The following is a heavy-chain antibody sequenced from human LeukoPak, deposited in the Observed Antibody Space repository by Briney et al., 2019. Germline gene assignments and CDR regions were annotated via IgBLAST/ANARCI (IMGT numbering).Heavy chain of an antibody. J-gene: IGHJ4*02. CDR2: INPNSGGT. D-gene: IGHD3-10*01. CDR1: GYTFTGYY. Sequence: ASVKVSCKASGYTFTGYYMHWVRQAPGQGLEWMGWINPNSGGTNYAQKFHGRVTMTRDTSISTAYMELSRLRSDDTAVYYCARDKLYYYGSGSYPLWGQGTLVTVSS. CDR3: ARDKLYYYGSGSYPL. V-gene: IGHV1-2*02.